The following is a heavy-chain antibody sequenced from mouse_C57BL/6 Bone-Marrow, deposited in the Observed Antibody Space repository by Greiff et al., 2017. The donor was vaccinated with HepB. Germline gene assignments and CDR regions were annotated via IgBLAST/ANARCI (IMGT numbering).Heavy chain of an antibody. CDR3: ARSPSTMVTTGY. J-gene: IGHJ2*01. CDR2: IDPSDSET. CDR1: GYTFTSYW. V-gene: IGHV1-52*01. D-gene: IGHD2-2*01. Sequence: QVQLKQPGAELVRPGSSVKLSCKASGYTFTSYWMHWVKQRPIQGLEWIGNIDPSDSETHYNQKFKDKATLTVDKSSSTAYMQLSSLTSEDSAVYYCARSPSTMVTTGYWGQGTTLTVSS.